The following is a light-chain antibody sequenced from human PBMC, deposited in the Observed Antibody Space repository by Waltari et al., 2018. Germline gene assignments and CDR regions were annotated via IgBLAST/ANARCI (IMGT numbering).Light chain of an antibody. V-gene: IGLV1-47*01. Sequence: QSVLTQPPSASGTPGQRVTISCSGSSSNIGSNPVYWYQQLPGMAPTPLIYRNNQRPSGVPYRFSGSKSGTSASLAIRGLRSEDEAHYYCAAWDDSLEEVFGGGTKLTVL. CDR3: AAWDDSLEEV. CDR2: RNN. CDR1: SSNIGSNP. J-gene: IGLJ2*01.